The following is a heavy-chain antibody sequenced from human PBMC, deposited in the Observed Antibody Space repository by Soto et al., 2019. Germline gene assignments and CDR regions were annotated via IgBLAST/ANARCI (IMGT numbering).Heavy chain of an antibody. V-gene: IGHV3-33*01. J-gene: IGHJ4*02. Sequence: GGSLRLSCAASGFTFGSHGMHWVRQGPGKGLEWVAVIWYDGSNKYYADSVKGRFTISRDNSKNMLYLEMTNLRVEDTALYHCARGGNWKAANYWGQETLFTVSS. CDR1: GFTFGSHG. CDR2: IWYDGSNK. D-gene: IGHD1-1*01. CDR3: ARGGNWKAANY.